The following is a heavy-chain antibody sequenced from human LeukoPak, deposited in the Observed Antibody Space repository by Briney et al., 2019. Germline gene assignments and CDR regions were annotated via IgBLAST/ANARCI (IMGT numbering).Heavy chain of an antibody. J-gene: IGHJ4*02. Sequence: LRLSCAASGFTFSDYYMSWIRQAPGKGLEWIGEINHSGSTNYNPSLKSRVTISVDTSKNQFSLKLSSVTAADTAVYYCARGRIVATTRSSFDYWGQGTLVTVSS. CDR1: GFTFSDYY. V-gene: IGHV4-34*01. CDR2: INHSGST. D-gene: IGHD5-12*01. CDR3: ARGRIVATTRSSFDY.